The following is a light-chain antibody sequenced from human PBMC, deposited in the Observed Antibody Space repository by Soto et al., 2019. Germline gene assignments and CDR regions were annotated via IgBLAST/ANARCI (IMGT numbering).Light chain of an antibody. V-gene: IGLV2-23*01. CDR1: SSDVGRYNI. J-gene: IGLJ1*01. CDR3: CSYAGSSTYV. Sequence: QSVLTQPASVSVSPGQSITISCTGTSSDVGRYNIVSWYQQHPGKAPKLMIYEGSKRPSGVSNRFSGSKSGNTASLTISGLQAEDEADYYCCSYAGSSTYVFGTGTQVTVL. CDR2: EGS.